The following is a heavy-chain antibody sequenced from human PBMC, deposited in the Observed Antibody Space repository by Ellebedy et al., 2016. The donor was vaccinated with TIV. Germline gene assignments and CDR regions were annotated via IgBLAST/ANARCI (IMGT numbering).Heavy chain of an antibody. D-gene: IGHD3-16*02. Sequence: ASVKVSCKASGYTFTSYTISWVRQAPGQGLEWMGWISAYNGNTNYAQKFQGRVTMTTDTSTSTAYMELSSLRSDDTAVYYWARGHDYIWGSYRLPDYWGQGTLVTVSS. CDR3: ARGHDYIWGSYRLPDY. CDR2: ISAYNGNT. V-gene: IGHV1-18*04. CDR1: GYTFTSYT. J-gene: IGHJ4*02.